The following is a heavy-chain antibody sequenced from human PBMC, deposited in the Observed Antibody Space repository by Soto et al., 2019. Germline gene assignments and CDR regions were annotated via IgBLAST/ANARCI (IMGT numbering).Heavy chain of an antibody. CDR2: INGNGGST. J-gene: IGHJ6*03. CDR1: GFTFDDYG. CDR3: VRGQSYYYYYMDV. Sequence: GGSLRLSCAASGFTFDDYGMSWVRQAPGKGLEWVSGINGNGGSTSYADSVKGRFTISRDNAKNSLFLQMNSLRAEDTALYHCVRGQSYYYYYMDVWGKGTTVTVSS. V-gene: IGHV3-20*01.